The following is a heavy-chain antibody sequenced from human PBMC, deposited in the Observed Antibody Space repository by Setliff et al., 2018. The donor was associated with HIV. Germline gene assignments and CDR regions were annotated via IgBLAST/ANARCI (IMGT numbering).Heavy chain of an antibody. CDR2: MLYDGSDR. Sequence: GESLKISCVASGFSFSNYGMHWVRQAPGKGLEWVAVMLYDGSDRYYADSVKGRFTISRDSSKKTLYLQMNSLRPEDTAVYHCAKARSEYQLMPWYYYMDVWGQGTTVTVSS. CDR1: GFSFSNYG. J-gene: IGHJ6*03. D-gene: IGHD6-6*01. V-gene: IGHV3-30*18. CDR3: AKARSEYQLMPWYYYMDV.